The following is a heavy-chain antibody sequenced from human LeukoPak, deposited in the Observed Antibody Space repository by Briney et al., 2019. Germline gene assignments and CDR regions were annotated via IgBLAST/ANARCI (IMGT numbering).Heavy chain of an antibody. CDR3: ASCSGYYSYYFGY. CDR2: IHYSGGT. J-gene: IGHJ4*02. D-gene: IGHD3-22*01. V-gene: IGHV4-59*12. CDR1: GGSITNYY. Sequence: SETLSLTCTVSGGSITNYYWSWIRQPPGKGLEWIGYIHYSGGTKYKSSLKSRVTISVDTSKNQFSLKLSSVTAADTAVYYCASCSGYYSYYFGYWGQGTLVTVSS.